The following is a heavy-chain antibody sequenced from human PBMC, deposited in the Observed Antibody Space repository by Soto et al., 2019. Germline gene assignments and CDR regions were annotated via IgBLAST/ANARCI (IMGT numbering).Heavy chain of an antibody. J-gene: IGHJ3*02. D-gene: IGHD3-22*01. V-gene: IGHV3-30-3*01. CDR3: ARGWGGYHSDRSGSHLGAFDI. CDR2: ISYDGSNK. Sequence: GSLRLSCAASGFTFSSYAMHWVRQAPGKGLEWVAVISYDGSNKYYADSVKGRFTISRDNSKNTLYLQMNSLRAEDTAVYYCARGWGGYHSDRSGSHLGAFDIWGQGTMVTASS. CDR1: GFTFSSYA.